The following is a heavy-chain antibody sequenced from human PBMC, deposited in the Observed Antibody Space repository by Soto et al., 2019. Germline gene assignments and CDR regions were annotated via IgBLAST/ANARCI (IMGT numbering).Heavy chain of an antibody. D-gene: IGHD1-1*01. J-gene: IGHJ5*02. CDR1: GFTFSSYS. Sequence: GGSLRLSCAASGFTFSSYSMNWVRQAPGKGLEWVAVIWYDGSNKYYADSVKGRFTISRDNSKNTLYLQMNSLRAEDTAVYYCARVGTGNWFDPWGQGTLVTVSS. CDR2: IWYDGSNK. V-gene: IGHV3-33*08. CDR3: ARVGTGNWFDP.